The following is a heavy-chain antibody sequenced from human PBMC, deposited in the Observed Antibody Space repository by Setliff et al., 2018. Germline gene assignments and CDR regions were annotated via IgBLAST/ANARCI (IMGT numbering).Heavy chain of an antibody. V-gene: IGHV3-23*01. CDR2: VYNGNDET. Sequence: GESLRLSCVASGFTFSAYGMSWVRQASGKGLEWVSSVYNGNDETKYADSVKGRFTISRDRSKNTVYLQMNRLRAEDTAVYYCAKRGHYSSSDGLSFDFWGQGTQVTVSS. CDR1: GFTFSAYG. D-gene: IGHD6-6*01. J-gene: IGHJ4*02. CDR3: AKRGHYSSSDGLSFDF.